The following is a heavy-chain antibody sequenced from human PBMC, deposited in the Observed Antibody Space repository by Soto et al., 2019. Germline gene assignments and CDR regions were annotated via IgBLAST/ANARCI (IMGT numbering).Heavy chain of an antibody. D-gene: IGHD3-10*01. Sequence: GGPLRLSCAASGFTFSNFAMTWVRQAAGKGLEWVSGISGSGGSTYVDSVKGRFTISRDNSKNTLYLHMNSLRVEDTAVYYCAKDLNYYDSGSYSYWGQGTLVTVSS. CDR3: AKDLNYYDSGSYSY. CDR2: ISGSGGST. CDR1: GFTFSNFA. J-gene: IGHJ4*02. V-gene: IGHV3-23*01.